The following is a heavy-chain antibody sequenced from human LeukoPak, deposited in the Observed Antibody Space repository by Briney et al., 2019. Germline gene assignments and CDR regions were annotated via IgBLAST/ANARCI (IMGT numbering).Heavy chain of an antibody. CDR3: AKDVQGSAGFYLDY. CDR1: GFTFSMYA. D-gene: IGHD3-10*01. Sequence: PGGSLRLSCAASGFTFSMYAMTWVRQAPGKGLEWVSSISGRGTNTYYAGSVKGRFTISRDTSKNTLSLQMNSLRAEDTAVYYCAKDVQGSAGFYLDYWGQGTLVTVSS. CDR2: ISGRGTNT. V-gene: IGHV3-23*01. J-gene: IGHJ4*02.